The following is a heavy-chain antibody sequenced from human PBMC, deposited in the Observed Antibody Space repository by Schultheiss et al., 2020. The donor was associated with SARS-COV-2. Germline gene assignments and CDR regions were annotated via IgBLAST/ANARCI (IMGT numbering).Heavy chain of an antibody. V-gene: IGHV3-30*03. J-gene: IGHJ4*02. CDR1: GFTFSSYA. CDR3: ARVYVVYGPAPPDY. Sequence: GGSLRLSCAASGFTFSSYAMSWVRQAPGKGLEWVAVISFDGSNKYYADSVKGRFTISRDNSKNTLYLQMNSLRAEDTAVYYCARVYVVYGPAPPDYWGQGTLVTVSS. D-gene: IGHD2-8*02. CDR2: ISFDGSNK.